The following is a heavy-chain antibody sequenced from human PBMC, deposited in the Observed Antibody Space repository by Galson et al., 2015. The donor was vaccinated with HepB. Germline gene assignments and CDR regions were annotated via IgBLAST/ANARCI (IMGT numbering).Heavy chain of an antibody. J-gene: IGHJ3*02. D-gene: IGHD5-12*01. CDR2: VYYSGST. Sequence: LSLTCTVSGGSISGSSYYWGWIRQSPVKGLEWIGSVYYSGSTYYNPSLKSRLSISVDTSRKQFSLKLNAVTAADTAVYYCARNADQRGYGGYDYNVFVIWGQGTMVTVSS. V-gene: IGHV4-39*01. CDR3: ARNADQRGYGGYDYNVFVI. CDR1: GGSISGSSYY.